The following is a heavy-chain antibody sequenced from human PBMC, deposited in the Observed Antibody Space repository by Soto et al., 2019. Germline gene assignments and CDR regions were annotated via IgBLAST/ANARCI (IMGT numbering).Heavy chain of an antibody. Sequence: HSETLSLTCAVSGDSINNSHWWSWVRQTPGKGLEWIGETYHSGTTNYNPSLKTRVTISIDKSKNQFSLKMNSVTAADTAVYYCAREVNSSPARGPNWFDPWGQGTLVTVSS. J-gene: IGHJ5*02. CDR1: GDSINNSHW. D-gene: IGHD6-13*01. CDR3: AREVNSSPARGPNWFDP. CDR2: TYHSGTT. V-gene: IGHV4-4*02.